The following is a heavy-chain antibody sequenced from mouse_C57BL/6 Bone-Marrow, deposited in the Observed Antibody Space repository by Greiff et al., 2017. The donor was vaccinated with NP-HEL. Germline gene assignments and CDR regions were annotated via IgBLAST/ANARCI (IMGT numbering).Heavy chain of an antibody. CDR2: IDPEDGET. J-gene: IGHJ4*01. Sequence: EVKLMESGAELVKPGASVKLSCTASGFNIKDYYMHWVKQRTEQGLEWIGRIDPEDGETKYAPKFQGKATITADTSSNTAYLQLSSLTSEDTAVYYCATDSSGYALYAMDYWGQGTSVTVSS. CDR3: ATDSSGYALYAMDY. D-gene: IGHD3-2*02. V-gene: IGHV14-2*01. CDR1: GFNIKDYY.